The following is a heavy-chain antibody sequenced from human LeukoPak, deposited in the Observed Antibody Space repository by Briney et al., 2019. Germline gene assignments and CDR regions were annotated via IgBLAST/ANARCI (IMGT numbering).Heavy chain of an antibody. CDR2: ISYDGSNK. CDR3: AREKYYYDTTYYYVKYFDY. CDR1: GFTFSSYA. Sequence: PGRSLRLSCAASGFTFSSYAMHWVRQAPGKGLEWVAVISYDGSNKYYADSVKGRFTISKDNAKNSLYLQMNSLRAEDTAVYYCAREKYYYDTTYYYVKYFDYWGQGTLVTVSS. D-gene: IGHD3-22*01. J-gene: IGHJ4*02. V-gene: IGHV3-30*04.